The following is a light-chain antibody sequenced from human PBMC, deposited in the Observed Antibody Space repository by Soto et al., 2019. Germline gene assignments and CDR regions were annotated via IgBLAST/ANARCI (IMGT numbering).Light chain of an antibody. CDR3: QQYGSSPRT. J-gene: IGKJ1*01. V-gene: IGKV3-20*01. Sequence: EIVLTQSPGTLSLSPGERATLSCRASQSVSSSSLAWYQQKPGQAPRLLIYGASSRATGIPDRFSGSGSGTDFTLTISRLEPEDFAVYYCQQYGSSPRTFGQGTKVDSK. CDR2: GAS. CDR1: QSVSSSS.